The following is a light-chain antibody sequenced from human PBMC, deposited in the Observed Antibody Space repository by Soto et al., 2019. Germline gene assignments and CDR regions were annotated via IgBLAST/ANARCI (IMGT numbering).Light chain of an antibody. J-gene: IGLJ1*01. CDR3: AAWDDSLNGFDV. Sequence: QSVLTQPPSASGTPGQRVTISCSGSSSNIGSNTVNWYQQLPGTAPKLLIYSNSQRPSGVPDRFSGSKSGTSASLAISGLQSEDDADYYCAAWDDSLNGFDVFGTGTKLTVL. CDR2: SNS. CDR1: SSNIGSNT. V-gene: IGLV1-44*01.